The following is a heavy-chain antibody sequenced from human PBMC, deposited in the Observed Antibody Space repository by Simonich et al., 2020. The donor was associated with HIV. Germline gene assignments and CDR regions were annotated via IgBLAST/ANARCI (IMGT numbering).Heavy chain of an antibody. V-gene: IGHV3-7*01. J-gene: IGHJ4*02. Sequence: DVQMVESGGGLVQPGGSLRLSCAASGFTFSSYWMSWVRQAPGKGVEWVANKQLDGRVKYNVDSVKGRFTISRDNAKNSLYLEMNSLRAEDTAVYYCARDADQTHWGQGTLVTVSS. CDR1: GFTFSSYW. CDR2: KQLDGRVK. CDR3: ARDADQTH.